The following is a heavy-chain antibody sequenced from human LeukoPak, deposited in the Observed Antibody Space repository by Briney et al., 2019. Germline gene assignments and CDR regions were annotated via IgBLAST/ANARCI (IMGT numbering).Heavy chain of an antibody. V-gene: IGHV1-8*01. CDR2: MNPNSGNT. Sequence: GASVNVSCKTSGFTFTTHDINWVRQATGKGLEWMGWMNPNSGNTGYAQKFQGRVTMTRNTSISTAYMELSSLRSEDTAVYYCAGPVADDAFDIWGQGTMVTVSS. J-gene: IGHJ3*02. CDR3: AGPVADDAFDI. D-gene: IGHD6-19*01. CDR1: GFTFTTHD.